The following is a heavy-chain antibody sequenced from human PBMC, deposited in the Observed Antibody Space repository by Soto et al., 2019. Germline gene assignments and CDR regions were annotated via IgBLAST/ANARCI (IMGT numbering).Heavy chain of an antibody. CDR3: AIDRGAVTRQYFDY. Sequence: QVQLEESGGGLVKPGGSLRLSCAASGFTFSAVYMSWIRQAPNKGLEYISYISSSGTSANYADSVKGRFTISRDNAKNSLYLQMNSLRAEDTAVYYCAIDRGAVTRQYFDYWGQGALVTVSS. J-gene: IGHJ4*02. D-gene: IGHD3-10*01. CDR1: GFTFSAVY. CDR2: ISSSGTSA. V-gene: IGHV3-11*05.